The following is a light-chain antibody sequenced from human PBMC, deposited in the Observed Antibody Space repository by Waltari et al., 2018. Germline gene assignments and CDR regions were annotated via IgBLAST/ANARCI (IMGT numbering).Light chain of an antibody. Sequence: IQMTQSPSSLSASVGDRVTITCRASQAISSALAWYQQKPGKAPNLLIYDASNLESGVPSRFSGSGSGTHFTLTISSLQPADFATYYCQQLHSYPVTFGGGTKVEIK. J-gene: IGKJ4*01. CDR2: DAS. CDR1: QAISSA. V-gene: IGKV1-13*02. CDR3: QQLHSYPVT.